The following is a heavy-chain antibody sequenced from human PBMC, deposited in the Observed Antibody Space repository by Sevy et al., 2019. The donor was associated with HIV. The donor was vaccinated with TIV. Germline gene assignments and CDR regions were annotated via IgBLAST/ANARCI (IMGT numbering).Heavy chain of an antibody. J-gene: IGHJ6*02. CDR3: ARGISIYCSSTSCFTIFYGMDV. CDR1: GLTFSSYS. D-gene: IGHD2-2*02. CDR2: ISSSSSYI. V-gene: IGHV3-21*01. Sequence: GGSLRLSCAASGLTFSSYSMNWVRQAPGKGLEWVSSISSSSSYIYYADSVKGRFTISRDNAKNSLYLQMNSLRAEDTAVYYCARGISIYCSSTSCFTIFYGMDVWGQGTTVTVSS.